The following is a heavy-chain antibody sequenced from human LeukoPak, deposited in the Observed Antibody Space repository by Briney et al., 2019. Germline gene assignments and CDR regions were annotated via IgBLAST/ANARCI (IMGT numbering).Heavy chain of an antibody. CDR1: GLTFSIHW. Sequence: GGSLRLSCAASGLTFSIHWMNWVRQAPGKGLECVANINQDGSDKYYVDSVKGRFTISRDNTKNSLYLQMNSLRAEDTAVYYCARDSPYYDSPYWYFDLWGRGTLVTVSS. V-gene: IGHV3-7*01. CDR3: ARDSPYYDSPYWYFDL. D-gene: IGHD3-22*01. J-gene: IGHJ2*01. CDR2: INQDGSDK.